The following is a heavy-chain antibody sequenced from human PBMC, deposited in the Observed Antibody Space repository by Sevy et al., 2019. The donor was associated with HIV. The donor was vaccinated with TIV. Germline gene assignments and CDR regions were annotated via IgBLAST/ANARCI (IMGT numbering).Heavy chain of an antibody. Sequence: GGSLRLSCAASGFTFSSYGMHWVRQAPGMGLEWVAVISYDGSNKYYADSVKGRFTISRDNSKNTLYLQMNSLRAEDTAVYYCAKDDTAMVKGAFDIWGQWTMVTVSS. CDR2: ISYDGSNK. J-gene: IGHJ3*02. D-gene: IGHD5-18*01. CDR3: AKDDTAMVKGAFDI. CDR1: GFTFSSYG. V-gene: IGHV3-30*18.